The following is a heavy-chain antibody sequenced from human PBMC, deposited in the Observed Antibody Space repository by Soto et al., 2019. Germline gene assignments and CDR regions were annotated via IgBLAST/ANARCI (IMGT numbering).Heavy chain of an antibody. V-gene: IGHV3-21*01. CDR2: ISSSSSYI. Sequence: PGGSLRLSCAASGFTFSSYSMNWVRQAPGKGLEWVSSISSSSSYIYYADSVKGRFTISRDNAKNSLYLQMNSLRAEDMAVYYCARGDSGYDNYYYYYMDVWGKGTTVTVSS. CDR3: ARGDSGYDNYYYYYMDV. CDR1: GFTFSSYS. J-gene: IGHJ6*03. D-gene: IGHD5-12*01.